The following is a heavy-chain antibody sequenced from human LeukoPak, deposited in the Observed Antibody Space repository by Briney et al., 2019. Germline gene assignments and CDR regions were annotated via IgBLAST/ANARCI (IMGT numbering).Heavy chain of an antibody. CDR1: GFTFSSYW. J-gene: IGHJ4*02. V-gene: IGHV3-7*01. Sequence: GGSLRLSCAASGFTFSSYWMSWVRQAPGKGLEWVANIKQDGSEKYYVDSVKGRFTISRDNAKNSLYLQMNSLRAEDTAVYYCARDSGFLEWLLHSWGQGTLVTVSS. D-gene: IGHD3-3*01. CDR3: ARDSGFLEWLLHS. CDR2: IKQDGSEK.